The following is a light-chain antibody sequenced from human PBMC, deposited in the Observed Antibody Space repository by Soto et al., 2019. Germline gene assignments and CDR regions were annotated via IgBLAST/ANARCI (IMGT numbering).Light chain of an antibody. CDR1: QNVNNNY. Sequence: EVVLTQSPGTLSLSPGERATLSCRASQNVNNNYLAWYQQKPGQAPRLLIYGASSRATGIPDRFSGSGSGTDFTLTVSRLEPEDFALYYCQQYSSSPYTFGQGTKLEIK. J-gene: IGKJ2*01. CDR2: GAS. CDR3: QQYSSSPYT. V-gene: IGKV3-20*01.